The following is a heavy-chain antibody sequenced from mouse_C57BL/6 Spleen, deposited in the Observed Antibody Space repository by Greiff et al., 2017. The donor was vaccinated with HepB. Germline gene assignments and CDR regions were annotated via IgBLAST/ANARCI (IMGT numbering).Heavy chain of an antibody. CDR1: GYTFTDYY. J-gene: IGHJ2*01. CDR2: INPNNGGT. Sequence: VQLQQSGPELVKPGASVKISCKASGYTFTDYYMNWVKQSHGKSLEWIGDINPNNGGTSYNQKFKGKATLTVDKSSSTAYMELRSLTSEDSAVYYCARLGDYPFDYWGQGTTLTVSS. CDR3: ARLGDYPFDY. D-gene: IGHD2-4*01. V-gene: IGHV1-26*01.